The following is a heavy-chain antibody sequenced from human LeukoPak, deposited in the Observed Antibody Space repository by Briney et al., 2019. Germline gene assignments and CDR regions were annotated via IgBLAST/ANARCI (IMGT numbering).Heavy chain of an antibody. CDR2: LNPNSGNT. Sequence: ASVKVSCKASGYTFTSYDNNWVRQATGQGLEWMVWLNPNSGNTGYAQKFQGRVTMTRNTSISTAYMELSSLRSEDTAVYYCARARSVYSSSSKPPNWFDPWGQGTLVTVSS. CDR1: GYTFTSYD. CDR3: ARARSVYSSSSKPPNWFDP. D-gene: IGHD6-6*01. V-gene: IGHV1-8*01. J-gene: IGHJ5*02.